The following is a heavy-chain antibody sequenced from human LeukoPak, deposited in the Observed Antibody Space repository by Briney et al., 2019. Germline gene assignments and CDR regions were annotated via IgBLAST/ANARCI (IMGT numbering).Heavy chain of an antibody. CDR3: AKDRGAGRDIVLVPDYYYMDV. Sequence: GGSLRLSCAASGFTFSSYSMNWVRQAPGKGLEWVSYISSSSSTIYYADSVKGRFTISRDNAKNSLYLQMNSLRAEDTAVYYCAKDRGAGRDIVLVPDYYYMDVWGKGTTVTVSS. J-gene: IGHJ6*03. CDR2: ISSSSSTI. V-gene: IGHV3-48*04. D-gene: IGHD2-2*01. CDR1: GFTFSSYS.